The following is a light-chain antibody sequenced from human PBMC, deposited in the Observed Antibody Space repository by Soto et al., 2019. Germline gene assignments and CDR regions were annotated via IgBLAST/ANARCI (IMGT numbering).Light chain of an antibody. CDR1: QSVSSSY. CDR3: HQYGSSPPYT. J-gene: IGKJ2*01. CDR2: GAS. Sequence: EIVLTQSPGTLSLSPGERATLSCRASQSVSSSYLAWYQQKPGQAPRLLIYGASSRATGIPDRFSGSGDGTDFTLTISRLEPEDFAVYYCHQYGSSPPYTFGQGTKLEIK. V-gene: IGKV3-20*01.